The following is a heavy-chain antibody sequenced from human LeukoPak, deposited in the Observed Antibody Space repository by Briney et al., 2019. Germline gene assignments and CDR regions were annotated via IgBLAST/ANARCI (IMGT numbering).Heavy chain of an antibody. Sequence: GESLKISCKGSGYIFTNYWIGWVRQMPGKGLEWMGIIHPGEFDTRYSPSFEGQVTISADEYISTAYLQWSSLKASDSGMYYCATWDINFVFDHGGQGTLVTVSA. D-gene: IGHD4-11*01. CDR2: IHPGEFDT. CDR3: ATWDINFVFDH. J-gene: IGHJ4*02. V-gene: IGHV5-51*01. CDR1: GYIFTNYW.